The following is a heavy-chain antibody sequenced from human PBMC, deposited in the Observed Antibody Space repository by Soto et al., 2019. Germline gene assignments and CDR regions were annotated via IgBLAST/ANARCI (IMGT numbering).Heavy chain of an antibody. D-gene: IGHD3-10*01. Sequence: QVQLVQSGAEVKKPGSSVKVSCKASGGTFSSYAISWVRQAPGQGLEWMGGIIPIFGTANYAQKFQGRVTITADESTSTAYMELSSLRSEDTAVYYCARVGVMVRGVYGPSYYGMDVWGQGTTVTVSS. J-gene: IGHJ6*02. CDR1: GGTFSSYA. CDR2: IIPIFGTA. CDR3: ARVGVMVRGVYGPSYYGMDV. V-gene: IGHV1-69*01.